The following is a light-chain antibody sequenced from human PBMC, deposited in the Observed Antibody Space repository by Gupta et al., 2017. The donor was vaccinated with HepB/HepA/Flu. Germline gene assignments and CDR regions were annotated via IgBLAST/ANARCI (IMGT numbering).Light chain of an antibody. CDR3: QSFDTSLSSVV. J-gene: IGLJ2*01. CDR2: DNN. Sequence: QSGLTQPPSVSGAPGQRVTISCTGSSSNIGAHYDVHWYQQLPKTAPKLLIYDNNRRPSGVPDRFSGSTSGTSASLAITGLQTEDAPDYYCQSFDTSLSSVVFGGGTKLTVL. V-gene: IGLV1-40*01. CDR1: SSNIGAHYD.